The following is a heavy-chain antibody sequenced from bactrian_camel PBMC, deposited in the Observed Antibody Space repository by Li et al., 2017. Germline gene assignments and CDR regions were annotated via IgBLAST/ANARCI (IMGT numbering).Heavy chain of an antibody. CDR3: AADDHPFFACYANTIAYAHTY. V-gene: IGHV3S53*01. CDR2: IHKDGTT. J-gene: IGHJ4*01. CDR1: GYVC. Sequence: VQLVESGGGSVQAGGSLRLSCSASGYVCMGWYRQTQGNERDGLATIHKDGTTSYADSAKGRFTISVDNANNKLYLDMNDLKPEDTARYICAADDHPFFACYANTIAYAHTYWGQGTQVTVS. D-gene: IGHD4*01.